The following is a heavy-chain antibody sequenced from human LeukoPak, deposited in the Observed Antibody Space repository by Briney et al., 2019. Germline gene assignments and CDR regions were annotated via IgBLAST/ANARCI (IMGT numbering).Heavy chain of an antibody. CDR3: ARDHYSGSYYYYYYYYMDV. CDR2: ISAYNGNT. V-gene: IGHV1-18*01. J-gene: IGHJ6*03. Sequence: ASVKVSCKASGYTFTSYGISWVRQAPGQGLEWMGWISAYNGNTNYAQKLQGRVTMTTDTSTSTAYMELRSLRSDDTAVYYCARDHYSGSYYYYYYYYMDVWGKGTTVTVSS. CDR1: GYTFTSYG. D-gene: IGHD1-26*01.